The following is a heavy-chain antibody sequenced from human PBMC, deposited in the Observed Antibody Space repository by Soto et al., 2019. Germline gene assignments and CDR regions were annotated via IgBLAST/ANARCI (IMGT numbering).Heavy chain of an antibody. V-gene: IGHV3-30*18. CDR2: ISYDGSNK. Sequence: GGSLRLSCAASGFTFSSYGMHWVRQAPGKGLEWVAVISYDGSNKYYADSVKGRFTISRDNSKNTLYLQMNSLRAEDTAVYYCAKDRGYGDPLSWFDPWGQGTLVTVSS. J-gene: IGHJ5*02. D-gene: IGHD4-17*01. CDR1: GFTFSSYG. CDR3: AKDRGYGDPLSWFDP.